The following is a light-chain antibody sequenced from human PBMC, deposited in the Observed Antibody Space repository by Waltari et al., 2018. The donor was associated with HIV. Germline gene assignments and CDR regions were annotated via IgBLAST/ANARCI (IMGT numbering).Light chain of an antibody. V-gene: IGKV1-8*01. J-gene: IGKJ4*02. CDR1: QDLVNS. CDR3: QQYSNYPL. CDR2: GAC. Sequence: AIRVTQSPASFSTSPVDRFTITCRASQDLVNSLAWYQQRPGKAPKLLIYGACTLQSGVLSRFSGSGSGTNFPLTDSCLPSEDFATYYCQQYSNYPLFGGGNKVEIK.